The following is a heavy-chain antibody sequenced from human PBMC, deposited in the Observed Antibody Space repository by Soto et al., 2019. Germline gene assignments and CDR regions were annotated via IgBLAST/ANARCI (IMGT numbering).Heavy chain of an antibody. Sequence: QVQVVESGGGVVQPGRSVRLSCVASGFTFSSFGFHWVRQAPGKGLEWVAAIWYDGSNKNYADSVKGRFTISKYNSKKTRDRQMNSLRVEDTAVYYCAREYVNYVSEYWGQGTLVTVSS. CDR2: IWYDGSNK. D-gene: IGHD1-7*01. CDR3: AREYVNYVSEY. J-gene: IGHJ4*02. V-gene: IGHV3-33*01. CDR1: GFTFSSFG.